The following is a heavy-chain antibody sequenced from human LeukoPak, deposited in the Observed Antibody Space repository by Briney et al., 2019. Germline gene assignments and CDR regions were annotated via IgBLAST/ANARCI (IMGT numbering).Heavy chain of an antibody. V-gene: IGHV4-34*01. CDR1: GGSFSGYY. CDR2: INHSGST. CDR3: ARAPYITIFGVVIIGYYYYGMDV. Sequence: SETLSLTCAVYGGSFSGYYWSWIRQPPGKGLEWIGEINHSGSTNYSPSLKSRVTISVDTSKNQFSLKLSSVTAADTAVYYCARAPYITIFGVVIIGYYYYGMDVWGQGTTVTVSS. J-gene: IGHJ6*02. D-gene: IGHD3-3*01.